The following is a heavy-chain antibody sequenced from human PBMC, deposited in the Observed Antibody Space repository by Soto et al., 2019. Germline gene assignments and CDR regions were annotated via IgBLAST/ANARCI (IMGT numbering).Heavy chain of an antibody. J-gene: IGHJ6*01. V-gene: IGHV4-39*01. CDR1: AGSISSSSYY. CDR3: AGQGSGDYYYTYGMEV. CDR2: IYYSGST. D-gene: IGHD4-17*01. Sequence: PSETLSLTCTVSAGSISSSSYYWGWIRQPPGKGLEWIGSIYYSGSTYYNPSLKIRVTISLDTSNNQFSLKLSAVTAADTPVYYCAGQGSGDYYYTYGMEVWEQGTTVTVSS.